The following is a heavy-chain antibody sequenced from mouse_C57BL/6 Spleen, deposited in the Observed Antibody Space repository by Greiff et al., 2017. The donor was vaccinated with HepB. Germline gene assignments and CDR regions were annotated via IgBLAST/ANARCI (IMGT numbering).Heavy chain of an antibody. V-gene: IGHV5-17*01. CDR1: GFTFSDYG. D-gene: IGHD2-3*01. CDR2: ISSGSSTI. J-gene: IGHJ1*03. Sequence: EVQLVESGGGLVKPGGSLKLSCAASGFTFSDYGMHWVRQAPEKGLEWVAYISSGSSTIYYADTVKGRFTISRDNAKNTLFLQMTSLRSEDTAMYYCARNGYYLWYFDVWGTGTTVTVSS. CDR3: ARNGYYLWYFDV.